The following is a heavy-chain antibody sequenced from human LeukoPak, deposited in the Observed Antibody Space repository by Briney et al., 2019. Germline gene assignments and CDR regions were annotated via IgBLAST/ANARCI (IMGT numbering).Heavy chain of an antibody. CDR2: IYYSGSP. Sequence: PSQTLSLTCTVSGGSISRGDYYWSWIRQTPGRGLEWIAYIYYSGSPYYNPSLKSRVTISVDTSKNQFSLKLSSVTAADTAVYYCASHTYSNGWPEGGGGAFDIWGQGTMVTVSS. CDR1: GGSISRGDYY. J-gene: IGHJ3*02. CDR3: ASHTYSNGWPEGGGGAFDI. V-gene: IGHV4-30-4*01. D-gene: IGHD6-19*01.